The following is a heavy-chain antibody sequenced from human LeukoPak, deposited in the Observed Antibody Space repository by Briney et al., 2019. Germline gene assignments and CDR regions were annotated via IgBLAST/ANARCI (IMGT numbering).Heavy chain of an antibody. CDR1: GGSVSSGSYY. CDR2: IYYSGST. V-gene: IGHV4-61*01. Sequence: SETLSHTCTVSGGSVSSGSYYWTWIRQPPGKGLEWIGYIYYSGSTNYNPSLKSRVTISVDTSKNQFSLKLSSVTAADTAVYYCARGGQDYGDYDYYYGMDVWGKGTTVTVSS. CDR3: ARGGQDYGDYDYYYGMDV. J-gene: IGHJ6*04. D-gene: IGHD4-17*01.